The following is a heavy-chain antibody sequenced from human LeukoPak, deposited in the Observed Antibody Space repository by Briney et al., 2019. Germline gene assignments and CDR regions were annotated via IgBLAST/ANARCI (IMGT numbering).Heavy chain of an antibody. J-gene: IGHJ5*01. D-gene: IGHD2-2*02. V-gene: IGHV3-74*01. Sequence: GGSLRLSCAASGFRFSSYWMHWVRQAPGKGLVWVSRINSDGSVTSFADPVKGRFTISRDHAKTTVYLQMNSLPVEDTAVYFCARSSHYTIPFDSWGQGMLVTVSS. CDR3: ARSSHYTIPFDS. CDR2: INSDGSVT. CDR1: GFRFSSYW.